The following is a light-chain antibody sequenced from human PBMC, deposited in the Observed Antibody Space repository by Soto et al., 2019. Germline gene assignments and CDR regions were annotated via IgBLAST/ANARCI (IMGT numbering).Light chain of an antibody. CDR3: SSYTSRNSVI. CDR2: DVN. Sequence: QSVLTQPASVSGSPGQSITISCTGTSSDVGGYNYVSWYQQHPGKAPKLMIYDVNNRPSGVSNRFSASKSGNTASLTISGLQSEDEADYYCSSYTSRNSVIFGGGTKVTVL. J-gene: IGLJ2*01. CDR1: SSDVGGYNY. V-gene: IGLV2-14*01.